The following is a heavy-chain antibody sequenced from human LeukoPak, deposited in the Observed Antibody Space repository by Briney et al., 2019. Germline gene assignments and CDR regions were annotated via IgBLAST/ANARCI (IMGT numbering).Heavy chain of an antibody. CDR3: ARLIYDSSTYYYFDY. V-gene: IGHV4-59*08. J-gene: IGHJ4*02. D-gene: IGHD3-22*01. CDR2: VYYSGST. CDR1: GGSISRYY. Sequence: PETLSLTCTVSGGSISRYYWSWIRQPPGKGLEWIGYVYYSGSTNYNPSLKSRVTISVDTSKNQFSLKLSSVTAADTAVYFCARLIYDSSTYYYFDYWGQGTLVTVSS.